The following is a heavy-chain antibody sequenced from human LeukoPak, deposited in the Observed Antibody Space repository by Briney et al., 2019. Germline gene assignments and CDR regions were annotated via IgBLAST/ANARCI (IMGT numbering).Heavy chain of an antibody. Sequence: GGSLRLSCAASGFTFSSYAMSWVRQAPGKGLEWVSAISGSGGSTYYADSVKGRFTISRDNSKNALYLQMNSLRAEDTAVYYCAKDEEDIVVVVAAYWGQGTLVTVSS. CDR3: AKDEEDIVVVVAAY. CDR1: GFTFSSYA. V-gene: IGHV3-23*01. J-gene: IGHJ4*02. CDR2: ISGSGGST. D-gene: IGHD2-15*01.